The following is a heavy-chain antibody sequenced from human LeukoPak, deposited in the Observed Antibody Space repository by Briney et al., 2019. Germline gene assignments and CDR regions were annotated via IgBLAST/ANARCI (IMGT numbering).Heavy chain of an antibody. J-gene: IGHJ4*02. CDR2: IRYDGGNK. CDR3: AKEKARITVAADC. Sequence: GGSLRLSCVASGFTFSAYGMHWVRQAPGKGLEWVTFIRYDGGNKYYADSVKGRFTISRDNSKNTLYLQMDSLRAEDTAVYYCAKEKARITVAADCWGQGALVTVSS. V-gene: IGHV3-30*02. D-gene: IGHD6-19*01. CDR1: GFTFSAYG.